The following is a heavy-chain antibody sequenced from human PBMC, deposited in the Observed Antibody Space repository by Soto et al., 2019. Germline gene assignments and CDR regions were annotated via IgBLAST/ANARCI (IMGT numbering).Heavy chain of an antibody. CDR2: ISGSGGST. Sequence: EVQLLESGGGLVQPGGSLRLSCAASGFTFSSYAMSWVRQAPGKGLEWVSAISGSGGSTYYADSVKGRFTISRDNSKNTLYLQMNRLRAEDTALYYCAKVDLVGPAAIGGMDVWGQGTTVTVSS. D-gene: IGHD2-2*01. CDR3: AKVDLVGPAAIGGMDV. CDR1: GFTFSSYA. J-gene: IGHJ6*02. V-gene: IGHV3-23*01.